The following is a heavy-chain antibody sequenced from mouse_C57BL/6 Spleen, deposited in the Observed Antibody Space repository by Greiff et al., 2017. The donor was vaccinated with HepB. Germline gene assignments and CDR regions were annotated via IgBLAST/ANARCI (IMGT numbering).Heavy chain of an antibody. CDR3: ASRDYGNSYAMDY. D-gene: IGHD2-1*01. Sequence: QVQLQQSGAELARPGASVKLSCKASGYTFTSYGISWVKQRTGQGLEWIGEIYPRSGNTYYNEKFKGKATLTADKSSSTAYMELRSLTSEDSAVYFCASRDYGNSYAMDYWGQGTSVTVSS. J-gene: IGHJ4*01. CDR1: GYTFTSYG. V-gene: IGHV1-81*01. CDR2: IYPRSGNT.